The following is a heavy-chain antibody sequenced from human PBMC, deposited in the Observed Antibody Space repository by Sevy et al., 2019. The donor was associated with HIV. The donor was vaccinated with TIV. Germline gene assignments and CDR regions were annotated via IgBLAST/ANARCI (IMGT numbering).Heavy chain of an antibody. CDR3: AHRRSKGITITEFDS. CDR1: GFSFNTSGVG. CDR2: IFWDDDN. J-gene: IGHJ4*02. D-gene: IGHD3-9*01. V-gene: IGHV2-5*02. Sequence: SGPTLVKPTQTLTLTCTFSGFSFNTSGVGVGWIRQPPGKALEWLAMIFWDDDNRYSPSLKSRLTITKDTSKDQVVLTMANMDPVDTGTYYCAHRRSKGITITEFDSWGQGTLVTVSS.